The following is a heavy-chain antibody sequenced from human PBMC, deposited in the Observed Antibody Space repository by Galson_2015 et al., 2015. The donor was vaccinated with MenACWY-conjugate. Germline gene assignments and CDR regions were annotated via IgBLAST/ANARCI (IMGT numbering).Heavy chain of an antibody. CDR3: ARVQLERRLLLPNLDY. CDR2: ISYDGSKK. D-gene: IGHD1-1*01. Sequence: SLRLSCAASGFTFSTYAIHWVRQAPGKGLEWVAVISYDGSKKYYTDSVRGRFTISRDNSKNTLYLQMDSLRAEDTAVYYCARVQLERRLLLPNLDYWGQGTLVTVSS. V-gene: IGHV3-30-3*01. CDR1: GFTFSTYA. J-gene: IGHJ4*02.